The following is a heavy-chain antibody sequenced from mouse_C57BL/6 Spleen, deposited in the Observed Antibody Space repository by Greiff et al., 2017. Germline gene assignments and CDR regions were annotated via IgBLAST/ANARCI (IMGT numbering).Heavy chain of an antibody. CDR1: GYTFTSYW. J-gene: IGHJ4*01. CDR3: ARGTYYAMDY. Sequence: QVQLQQPGAELVKPGASVKLSCKASGYTFTSYWMQWVKQRPGQGLEWIGEIDPSDSYTNYNQKFKGKATLTVDTSSSTAYMQLSSLTSEDSAVYYCARGTYYAMDYWGKGTSVIVSA. CDR2: IDPSDSYT. D-gene: IGHD3-3*01. V-gene: IGHV1-50*01.